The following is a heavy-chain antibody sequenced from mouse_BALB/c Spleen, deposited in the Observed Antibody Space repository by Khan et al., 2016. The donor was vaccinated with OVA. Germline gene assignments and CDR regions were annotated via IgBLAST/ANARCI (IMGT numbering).Heavy chain of an antibody. V-gene: IGHV5-6-4*01. J-gene: IGHJ4*01. Sequence: EVELVESGAGLVKPGGSLKLSCAASGFTFSDYTMSWVRQTPEKRLEWVATISSGGSYTYYPDSVKGRFTLTRDNAKNTLYLQMSSMKTEDTAMYYCTRGGDVEDYYAMDYWGQGTSVTVSS. CDR2: ISSGGSYT. D-gene: IGHD2-13*01. CDR3: TRGGDVEDYYAMDY. CDR1: GFTFSDYT.